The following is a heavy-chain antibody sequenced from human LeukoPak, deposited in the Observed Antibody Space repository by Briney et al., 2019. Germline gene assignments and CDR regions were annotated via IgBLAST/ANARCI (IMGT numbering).Heavy chain of an antibody. CDR1: GGSISSGSYH. CDR3: ARGRTGYQLLPTKKNYSYYYVDV. V-gene: IGHV4-61*09. CDR2: IYTSGST. D-gene: IGHD2-2*01. J-gene: IGHJ6*03. Sequence: SETLSLTCTVSGGSISSGSYHWIWIRQPAGKGLEWIGHIYTSGSTNYNPSLRSRVTISVDTSKNQFSLKLTSVTAADTAMYYCARGRTGYQLLPTKKNYSYYYVDVWGKGTTVTVSS.